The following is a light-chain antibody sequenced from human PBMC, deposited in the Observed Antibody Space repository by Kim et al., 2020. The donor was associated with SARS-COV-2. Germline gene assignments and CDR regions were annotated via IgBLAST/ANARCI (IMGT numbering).Light chain of an antibody. CDR1: QGISSA. CDR2: DAS. J-gene: IGKJ3*01. V-gene: IGKV1-13*02. CDR3: QQLNSYPS. Sequence: AIQLTQSPSSLSASVGDRVTITCRASQGISSALAWYQQKPGKAPKLLIYDASSLESGVPSRFSGSGSGTDFTLTISSLQPEDFATYYCQQLNSYPSFGPGTKVDIK.